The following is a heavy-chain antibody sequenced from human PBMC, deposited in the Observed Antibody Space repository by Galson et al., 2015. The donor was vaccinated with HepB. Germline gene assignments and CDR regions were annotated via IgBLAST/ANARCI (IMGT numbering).Heavy chain of an antibody. J-gene: IGHJ4*02. CDR2: INPNSGGT. CDR3: ARDGRYYGSGSYYDY. D-gene: IGHD3-10*01. Sequence: SVKVSCKASGYTFTGYYMHWVRQAPGQGLEWMGWINPNSGGTNYAQKFQGWVTMTRDTSISTAYMELSRLRSDDTAVYYCARDGRYYGSGSYYDYWGQGTLVTVSS. V-gene: IGHV1-2*04. CDR1: GYTFTGYY.